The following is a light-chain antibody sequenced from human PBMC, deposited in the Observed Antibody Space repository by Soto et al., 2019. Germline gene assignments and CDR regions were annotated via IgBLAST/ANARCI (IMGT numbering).Light chain of an antibody. J-gene: IGLJ1*01. CDR3: CSYATSSYV. CDR2: EVS. V-gene: IGLV2-23*02. Sequence: QSALTQPAPAAGSPGQSITISCTGTSSDGGSYNLVSWYQQHPGKAPKLIIFEVSKRPSGVSDRFSGSKSGNTASLTISGLQAEDDADFYCCSYATSSYVFGTGTKLTVL. CDR1: SSDGGSYNL.